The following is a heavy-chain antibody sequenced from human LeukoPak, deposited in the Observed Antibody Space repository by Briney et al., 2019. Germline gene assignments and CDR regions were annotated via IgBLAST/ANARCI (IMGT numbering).Heavy chain of an antibody. CDR3: ARGKTTSGMSAGY. V-gene: IGHV3-7*01. CDR1: GFTFSSYC. J-gene: IGHJ4*02. CDR2: INQDGGET. Sequence: SGGSLRLSCAASGFTFSSYCMSWGRQAPGAGLEWVVPINQDGGETYYVDSVKGRFTISRDNAKNTLSLQMNSLRAEDTAVYYCARGKTTSGMSAGYWGQGTLVTVSP. D-gene: IGHD1-1*01.